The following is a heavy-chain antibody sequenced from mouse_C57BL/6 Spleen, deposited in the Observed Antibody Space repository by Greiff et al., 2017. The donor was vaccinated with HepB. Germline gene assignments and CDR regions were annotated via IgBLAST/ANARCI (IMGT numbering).Heavy chain of an antibody. CDR2: ISDGGSYT. D-gene: IGHD3-2*02. Sequence: EVKVVESGGGLVKPGGSLKLSCAASGFTFSSYAMSWVRQTPEKRLEWVATISDGGSYTYYPDNVKGRFTISRDNAKNNLYLQMSHLKSEDTAMYYCARDRTAQATYFDYWGQGTTLTVSS. J-gene: IGHJ2*01. V-gene: IGHV5-4*01. CDR3: ARDRTAQATYFDY. CDR1: GFTFSSYA.